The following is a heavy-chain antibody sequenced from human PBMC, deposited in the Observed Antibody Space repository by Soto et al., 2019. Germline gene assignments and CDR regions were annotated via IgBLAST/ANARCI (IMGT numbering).Heavy chain of an antibody. D-gene: IGHD3-3*01. CDR2: ISSSGSTI. J-gene: IGHJ6*02. CDR3: ARDHVWGYDFWSGYYTGPDYYYGMDV. Sequence: LSLTCAVSGYSISSGYYWGWIRQAPGKGLEWVSYISSSGSTIYYADSVKGRFTISRDNAKNSLYLQMNSLRAEDTAVYYCARDHVWGYDFWSGYYTGPDYYYGMDVWGQGTTVTVSS. V-gene: IGHV3-11*01. CDR1: GYSISSGYY.